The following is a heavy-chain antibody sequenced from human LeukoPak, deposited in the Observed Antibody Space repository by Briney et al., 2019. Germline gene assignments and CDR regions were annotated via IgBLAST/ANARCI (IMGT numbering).Heavy chain of an antibody. D-gene: IGHD3-22*01. J-gene: IGHJ4*02. V-gene: IGHV4-34*01. CDR3: ARAKYYYDSSGYYSYYFDY. Sequence: SETLSLTYAVYGGSFSRYYWSWIRQPPGKGLERIGEINHSGSTNYNPSLKSRVTISVDTSKNQFSLKLSSVTAADTAVYYCARAKYYYDSSGYYSYYFDYWGQGTLVTVSS. CDR2: INHSGST. CDR1: GGSFSRYY.